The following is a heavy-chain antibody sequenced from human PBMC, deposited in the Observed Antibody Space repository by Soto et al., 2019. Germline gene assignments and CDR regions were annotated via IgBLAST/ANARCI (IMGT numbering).Heavy chain of an antibody. J-gene: IGHJ4*02. Sequence: GGSLRLSCTASGFTFGDYAMSWFRQAPGKGLEWVGFIRSKAYGGTTEYAASVKGRFTISRDDSKSIAYLQMNSLKTEDTAVYYCTRGRGIVGARSFDYWGQGTLVTVSS. CDR3: TRGRGIVGARSFDY. CDR2: IRSKAYGGTT. CDR1: GFTFGDYA. V-gene: IGHV3-49*03. D-gene: IGHD1-26*01.